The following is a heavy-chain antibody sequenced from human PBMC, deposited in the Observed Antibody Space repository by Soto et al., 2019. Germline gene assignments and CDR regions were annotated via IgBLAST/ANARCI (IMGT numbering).Heavy chain of an antibody. Sequence: GGSLRLSCAASGFTFSSYGMHWVRQAPGKGLEWVAVIWYDGSNKYYADSVKGRFTISRDNSKNTLYLQMNSLRAEDTAVYYCAREPQHCSSTSCYLPYYYYGMLVSGPGTPVTVS. J-gene: IGHJ6*02. D-gene: IGHD2-2*01. CDR1: GFTFSSYG. V-gene: IGHV3-33*01. CDR3: AREPQHCSSTSCYLPYYYYGMLV. CDR2: IWYDGSNK.